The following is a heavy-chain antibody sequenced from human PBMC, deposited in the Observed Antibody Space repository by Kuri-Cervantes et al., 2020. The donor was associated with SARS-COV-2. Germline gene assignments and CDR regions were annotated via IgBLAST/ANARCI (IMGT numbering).Heavy chain of an antibody. D-gene: IGHD6-19*01. V-gene: IGHV4-34*01. CDR1: GASSNTYY. CDR3: AKDNTEGRGWQVPGY. Sequence: SETLSLTCTVSGASSNTYYWGWIRQPPGKGLEWIGEINHSGSTNYNPSLKSRVTISVDTSKNQFSLKLSSVTAADTAVYYCAKDNTEGRGWQVPGYWGQGILVTVSS. J-gene: IGHJ4*02. CDR2: INHSGST.